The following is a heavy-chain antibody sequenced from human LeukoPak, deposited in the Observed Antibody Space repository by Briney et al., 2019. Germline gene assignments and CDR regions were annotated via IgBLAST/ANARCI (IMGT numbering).Heavy chain of an antibody. D-gene: IGHD3-10*01. CDR2: ISSNGGST. V-gene: IGHV3-64D*06. J-gene: IGHJ4*02. CDR3: VKDSSSGSYFDY. Sequence: GGSLRLSCSASGFTFSRYAMHWVRQAPGKGLEYVSAISSNGGSTYYADSVKGRFTISRDNSRNTLHLQMSSLRVEDTAVYYCVKDSSSGSYFDYGGQGTLVTVSS. CDR1: GFTFSRYA.